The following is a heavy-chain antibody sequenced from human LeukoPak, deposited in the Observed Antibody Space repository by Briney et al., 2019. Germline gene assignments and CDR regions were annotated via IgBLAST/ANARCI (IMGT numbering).Heavy chain of an antibody. CDR2: ISSSSSYI. J-gene: IGHJ4*02. V-gene: IGHV3-21*01. Sequence: GGSLRLSCAASGFTFSSYSMNLVRQAPGKGLEWVSSISSSSSYIYYADSVKGRFTISRDNAKNSLYLQMNSLRAEDTAVYYCARDHITIFGVVTYYFDYWGQGTLVTVSS. D-gene: IGHD3-3*01. CDR1: GFTFSSYS. CDR3: ARDHITIFGVVTYYFDY.